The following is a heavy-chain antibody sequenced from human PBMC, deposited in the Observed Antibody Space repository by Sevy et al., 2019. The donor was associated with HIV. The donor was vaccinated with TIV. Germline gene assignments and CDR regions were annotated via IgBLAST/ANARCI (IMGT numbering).Heavy chain of an antibody. Sequence: ASVKVSCKASGYTFIYYFMYWVRQAPGQGLEWVGRINPNSGDTESAQKFQGRVTMTRDTSSSTAYMELSSLRSDDTAVYYCAKIIVGANKYYFDYWGQGTLVTVSS. CDR1: GYTFIYYF. CDR3: AKIIVGANKYYFDY. V-gene: IGHV1-2*02. CDR2: INPNSGDT. J-gene: IGHJ4*02. D-gene: IGHD1-26*01.